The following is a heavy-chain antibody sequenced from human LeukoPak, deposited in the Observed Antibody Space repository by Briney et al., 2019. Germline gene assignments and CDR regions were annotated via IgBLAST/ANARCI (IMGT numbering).Heavy chain of an antibody. CDR3: ARILAAGTGY. CDR2: IYYSGST. D-gene: IGHD6-13*01. J-gene: IGHJ4*02. V-gene: IGHV4-39*01. CDR1: GFTFSSYSMN. Sequence: GSLRLSCAASGFTFSSYSMNWVRQPPGKGLEWIGSIYYSGSTYYNPSLKSRVTISVDTSKNQFSLKLSSVTAADTAVYYCARILAAGTGYWGQGTLVTVSS.